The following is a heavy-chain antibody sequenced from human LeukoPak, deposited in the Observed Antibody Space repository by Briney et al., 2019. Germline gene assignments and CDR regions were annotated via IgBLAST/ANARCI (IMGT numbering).Heavy chain of an antibody. Sequence: PSETLSLTCAVYGGSFSGYYWSWIRQPPGKGLEWIGEINHSGSTNYNPSLKSRVTISVDTSKNQFSLKPSSVTAADTAVYYCARHGSYFYYYYMDVWGKGTTVTVSS. J-gene: IGHJ6*03. CDR3: ARHGSYFYYYYMDV. CDR2: INHSGST. V-gene: IGHV4-34*01. CDR1: GGSFSGYY. D-gene: IGHD1-26*01.